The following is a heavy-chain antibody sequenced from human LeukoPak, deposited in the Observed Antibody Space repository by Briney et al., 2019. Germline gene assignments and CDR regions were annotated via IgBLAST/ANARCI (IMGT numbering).Heavy chain of an antibody. D-gene: IGHD3-10*01. V-gene: IGHV3-23*01. CDR3: AKDRASATYEYFQY. Sequence: PVGSLRLSCVASGFTFSNYAMSWVRQAPGKGLEWVSVISGSGDTTYSADSVKGRFTISRDNSKNTLYYQLDSLTAEDTAVYYCAKDRASATYEYFQYWGQGTQVTVSS. J-gene: IGHJ1*01. CDR1: GFTFSNYA. CDR2: ISGSGDTT.